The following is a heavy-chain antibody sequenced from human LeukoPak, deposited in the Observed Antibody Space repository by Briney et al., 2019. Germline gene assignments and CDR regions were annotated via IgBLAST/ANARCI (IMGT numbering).Heavy chain of an antibody. CDR1: GYTFSSNG. Sequence: ASVKVSCKASGYTFSSNGISWVRQAPGQGLEWMGWISAYNGNTNYAQKFQGRVTMTTDTSTSTAYMELRSLRSDDTAVYYCARHKPYGSGSFDTLDIWGQGTMVTDSS. CDR3: ARHKPYGSGSFDTLDI. J-gene: IGHJ3*02. D-gene: IGHD3-10*01. V-gene: IGHV1-18*01. CDR2: ISAYNGNT.